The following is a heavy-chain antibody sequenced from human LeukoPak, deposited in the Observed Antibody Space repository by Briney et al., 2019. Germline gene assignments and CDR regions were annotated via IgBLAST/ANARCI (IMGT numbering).Heavy chain of an antibody. CDR2: IKQDGSEK. J-gene: IGHJ4*02. Sequence: GGSLRLSXAASGFTFSSYWMSWVRQAPGKGLEWVANIKQDGSEKYYVDSVKGRFTISRDNAKNSLYLQMNSLRAEDTAVYYCARVKGIVVVPAAGDDYWGQGTLVTVSS. CDR3: ARVKGIVVVPAAGDDY. CDR1: GFTFSSYW. V-gene: IGHV3-7*01. D-gene: IGHD2-2*01.